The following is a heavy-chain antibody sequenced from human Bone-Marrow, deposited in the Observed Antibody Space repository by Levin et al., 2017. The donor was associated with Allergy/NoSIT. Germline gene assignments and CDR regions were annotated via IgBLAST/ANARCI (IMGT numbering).Heavy chain of an antibody. Sequence: AGGSLRLSCAASGFTFTSYGIHWVRQAPGKGLEWVAVVSHDGSEKYYSQSVKGRFTISRDNSKHTLSLQMNSLRDEDTAVYYCAKEQFCISTSCFRVEDYYYGLDVWGQGTTVTVSS. CDR2: VSHDGSEK. D-gene: IGHD2-2*01. CDR3: AKEQFCISTSCFRVEDYYYGLDV. CDR1: GFTFTSYG. J-gene: IGHJ6*02. V-gene: IGHV3-30*18.